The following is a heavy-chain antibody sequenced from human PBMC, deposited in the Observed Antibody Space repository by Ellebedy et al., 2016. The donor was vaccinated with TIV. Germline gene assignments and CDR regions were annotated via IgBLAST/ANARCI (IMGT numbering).Heavy chain of an antibody. CDR2: ISASGATI. Sequence: GESLKISCAASGLTLSTSSLNWVRQSPGKGLEWLSYISASGATIYYADAVKGRFTISRDNARDLLYLQMSSLRAEDKAIYYCAREGWGETVRGYWGQGTQVTVSS. CDR3: AREGWGETVRGY. V-gene: IGHV3-48*04. J-gene: IGHJ4*02. D-gene: IGHD3-10*01. CDR1: GLTLSTSS.